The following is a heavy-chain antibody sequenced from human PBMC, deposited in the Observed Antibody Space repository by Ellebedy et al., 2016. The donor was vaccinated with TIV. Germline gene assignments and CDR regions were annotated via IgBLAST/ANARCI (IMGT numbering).Heavy chain of an antibody. V-gene: IGHV4-39*01. J-gene: IGHJ4*02. CDR2: IYYSGGT. Sequence: SETLSLXXTVSGGSISSSSYYWGWIRQPPGKGLEWIGSIYYSGGTYYNPSLKSRVTISVDTSKNQFSLKLSSVTAADTAVYYCARQGIKYYGSGSHFDYWGQGTLVTVSS. CDR1: GGSISSSSYY. CDR3: ARQGIKYYGSGSHFDY. D-gene: IGHD3-10*01.